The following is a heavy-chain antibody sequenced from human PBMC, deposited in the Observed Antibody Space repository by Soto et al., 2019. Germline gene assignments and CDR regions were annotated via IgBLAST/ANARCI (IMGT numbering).Heavy chain of an antibody. CDR3: ARVYDFWSGYHAGYFDY. CDR1: GGTFSSYA. Sequence: SVKVSCKASGGTFSSYAISWVRQAPGQGLEWMGGIIPIFGTANYAQKFQGRVTITADESTSTAYMELSSLRSEDTAVYYCARVYDFWSGYHAGYFDYWGQGTLVTVPQ. V-gene: IGHV1-69*13. CDR2: IIPIFGTA. D-gene: IGHD3-3*01. J-gene: IGHJ4*02.